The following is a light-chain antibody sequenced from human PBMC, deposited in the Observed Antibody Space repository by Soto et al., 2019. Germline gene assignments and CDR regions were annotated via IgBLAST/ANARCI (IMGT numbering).Light chain of an antibody. J-gene: IGKJ1*01. CDR3: QQYNSYPWT. Sequence: DIQMTQSPFTLSAYVGDRVTITCRASQSISSWLAWYQQKPGKAPKLLIYKASTLESGVPSNFSGSGSGTEFTLTISSLQPEDFATYYCQQYNSYPWTFGQGTKV. CDR1: QSISSW. CDR2: KAS. V-gene: IGKV1-5*03.